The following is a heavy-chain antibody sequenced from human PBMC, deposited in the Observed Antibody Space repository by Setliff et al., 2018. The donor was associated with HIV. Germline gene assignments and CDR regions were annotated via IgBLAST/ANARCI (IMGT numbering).Heavy chain of an antibody. J-gene: IGHJ4*02. CDR1: GDSIRNYC. D-gene: IGHD1-26*01. V-gene: IGHV4-59*08. CDR2: IYPSVSS. CDR3: ARRMSSGSYYDY. Sequence: SETLSLTCVVSGDSIRNYCWSWVRQPPGKGLEWIGYIYPSVSSAYNSSLKSRASISVDTSKNQFSLKLSSVTAADTAVYYCARRMSSGSYYDYWGQGTLVTVSS.